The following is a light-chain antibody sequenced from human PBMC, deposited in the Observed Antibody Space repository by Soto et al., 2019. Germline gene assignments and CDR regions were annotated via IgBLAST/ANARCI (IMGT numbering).Light chain of an antibody. CDR1: SSDVGSYNL. V-gene: IGLV2-23*03. CDR3: CSYAGSSTVVV. J-gene: IGLJ2*01. CDR2: EGS. Sequence: QSALTQPASVSGSPGQSITISGTGTSSDVGSYNLVSWYQQHPGKAPKLMIYEGSKRPSGVSNRFSGSKSGNTASLTISGLQAEDEADYYCCSYAGSSTVVVFGGGTKLTVL.